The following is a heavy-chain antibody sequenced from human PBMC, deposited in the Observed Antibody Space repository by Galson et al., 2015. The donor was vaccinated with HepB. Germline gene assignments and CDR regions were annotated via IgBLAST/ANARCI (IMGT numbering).Heavy chain of an antibody. CDR3: ARTSPGGVAAAFDY. D-gene: IGHD2-15*01. CDR1: GFSLSTSGVG. J-gene: IGHJ4*02. V-gene: IGHV2-5*02. CDR2: IYWDDDK. Sequence: PALVKPTQTLTLTCAFSGFSLSTSGVGVGWVRQPPGKALEWLAVIYWDDDKRYNPSLKTRLTISKDTSKNQVVLTMTNMDPVDTATYYCARTSPGGVAAAFDYWGQGTLVTVSS.